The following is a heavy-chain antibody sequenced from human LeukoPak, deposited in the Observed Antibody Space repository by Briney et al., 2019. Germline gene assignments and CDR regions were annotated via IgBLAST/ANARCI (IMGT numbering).Heavy chain of an antibody. V-gene: IGHV3-33*01. D-gene: IGHD6-13*01. CDR1: GFTFSSYG. Sequence: PGGSLRLSCAASGFTFSSYGMHWVSQAPGKGLEWVAVIWFDGSNQYYADSVGGRFTISRDNSKNTLYLQMSSLRPEDTAVYYCARWNRAAPGTIGGWLDPWGQGTLVTVSS. CDR2: IWFDGSNQ. J-gene: IGHJ5*02. CDR3: ARWNRAAPGTIGGWLDP.